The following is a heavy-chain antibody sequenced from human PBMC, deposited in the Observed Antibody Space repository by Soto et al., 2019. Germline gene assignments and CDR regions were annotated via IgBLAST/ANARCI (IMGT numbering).Heavy chain of an antibody. CDR2: ISYDGSNK. J-gene: IGHJ4*02. D-gene: IGHD6-13*01. V-gene: IGHV3-30-3*01. Sequence: LRLSCAASGFTFSSYAMHWVRQAPGKGLEWVAVISYDGSNKYYADSVKGRFTISRDNSKNTLYLQMNSLRAGDTAVYYCARDRGVAALRTLDYWGQGTLVTVS. CDR3: ARDRGVAALRTLDY. CDR1: GFTFSSYA.